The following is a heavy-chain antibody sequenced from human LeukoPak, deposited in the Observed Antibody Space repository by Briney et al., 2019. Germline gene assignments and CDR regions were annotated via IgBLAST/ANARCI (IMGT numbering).Heavy chain of an antibody. V-gene: IGHV3-74*01. J-gene: IGHJ4*02. CDR1: GFTFISYW. CDR3: ARILASGYDYLGAFDY. D-gene: IGHD5-12*01. Sequence: PGGSLRLSCAASGFTFISYWMHWVRQAPGKGLVWVSRINSDGSTTSYAASVKGRFTISRDNSKNTLYLQMNTLRAEDSAIYYCARILASGYDYLGAFDYWGLGTLVTVSS. CDR2: INSDGSTT.